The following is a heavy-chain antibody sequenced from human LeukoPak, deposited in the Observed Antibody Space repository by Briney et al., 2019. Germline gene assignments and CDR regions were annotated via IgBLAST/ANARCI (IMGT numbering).Heavy chain of an antibody. D-gene: IGHD6-19*01. CDR2: INRDGSEK. V-gene: IGHV3-7*05. CDR3: ARLSVSSRRYPIEH. Sequence: PWGSLRLSCAASGFTFIGSWMSWVRQAPGKGLEWVANINRDGSEKYDVDVVKGRFTISRDNAKNSLVLVMKSLGDDGTGVYYLARLSVSSRRYPIEHWGQGPLVSVPS. CDR1: GFTFIGSW. J-gene: IGHJ4*02.